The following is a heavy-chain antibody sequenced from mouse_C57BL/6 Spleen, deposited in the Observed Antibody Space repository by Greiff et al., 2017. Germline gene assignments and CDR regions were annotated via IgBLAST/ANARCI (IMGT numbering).Heavy chain of an antibody. D-gene: IGHD1-1*01. CDR2: IHPNSGST. J-gene: IGHJ4*01. CDR1: GYTFTSYW. V-gene: IGHV1-64*01. Sequence: VQLQQPGAELVKPGASVKLSCKASGYTFTSYWMHWVKQRPGQGLEWIGMIHPNSGSTNYNEKFKSKATLTVDKSSSTAYMQLSSLTSEDSAVXDCARYYGSSYDYAMDYWGQGTSVTVSS. CDR3: ARYYGSSYDYAMDY.